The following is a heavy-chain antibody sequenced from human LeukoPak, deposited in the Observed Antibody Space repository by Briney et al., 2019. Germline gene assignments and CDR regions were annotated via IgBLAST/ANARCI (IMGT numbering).Heavy chain of an antibody. CDR1: GFTFSTFW. CDR2: IKQDGSEK. J-gene: IGHJ4*02. Sequence: PGGSLRLSCAPSGFTFSTFWMSWVRQAPGKGLEWVANIKQDGSEKYYVDSVKDRFTISRDNAKNSLYLQMNSLRVEDTAVYYCARNVYRTFDSWDQGTLVTVSS. CDR3: ARNVYRTFDS. D-gene: IGHD1-14*01. V-gene: IGHV3-7*01.